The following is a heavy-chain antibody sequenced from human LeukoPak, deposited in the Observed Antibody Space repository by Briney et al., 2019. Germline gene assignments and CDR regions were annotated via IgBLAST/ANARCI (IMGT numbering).Heavy chain of an antibody. J-gene: IGHJ3*02. Sequence: PSETLSLTCTVSGGSISSYYWSWIRQPPGKGLEWIGYIYYSGSTNYNPSLKSRVTISVDTSKNQFSLKLSSVTAADTAVYYCAAAPPAGSYDPNAFDIWGQGTMVTVSS. CDR3: AAAPPAGSYDPNAFDI. D-gene: IGHD3-16*01. CDR2: IYYSGST. V-gene: IGHV4-59*01. CDR1: GGSISSYY.